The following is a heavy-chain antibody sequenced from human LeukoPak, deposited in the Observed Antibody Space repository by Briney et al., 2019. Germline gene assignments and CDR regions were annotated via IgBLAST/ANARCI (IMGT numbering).Heavy chain of an antibody. V-gene: IGHV3-7*01. CDR1: GFTFSSYW. Sequence: GGSLRLSCAASGFTFSSYWMSWVRQAPGKGLEWVANIKQDGSEKYYVDSVKGRFTISRDNAKNSLYLRMNSLRAEDTAVYYCARVVRSSGWRFDYWGQGTLVTASS. D-gene: IGHD6-19*01. CDR2: IKQDGSEK. J-gene: IGHJ4*02. CDR3: ARVVRSSGWRFDY.